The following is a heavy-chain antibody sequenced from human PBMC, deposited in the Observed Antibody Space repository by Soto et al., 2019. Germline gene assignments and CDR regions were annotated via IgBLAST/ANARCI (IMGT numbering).Heavy chain of an antibody. CDR1: SASFGRQY. V-gene: IGHV4-34*01. J-gene: IGHJ1*01. CDR3: ARVLLEFGVVKVVHWAY. Sequence: YSASFGRQYWIWFSESPGKGLEWIGEINHSGSTNYNPSLKSRVTISVDTSKNQFSLKLSSVTAADTAVYYCARVLLEFGVVKVVHWAYSGQGTLV. D-gene: IGHD3-3*01. CDR2: INHSGST.